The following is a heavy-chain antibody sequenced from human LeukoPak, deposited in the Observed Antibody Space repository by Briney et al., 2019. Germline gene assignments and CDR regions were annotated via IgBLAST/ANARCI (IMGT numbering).Heavy chain of an antibody. D-gene: IGHD6-13*01. CDR2: ISEDGINK. V-gene: IGHV3-30*18. CDR1: GFTFSNYG. Sequence: GGSLRLSCAASGFTFSNYGMHCVRQAPGKGLECVAGISEDGINKYYADSVKARFTISRDNSNNTLFLQMNNLRADDTAVYYCAKDRETTASGTFDYWGQGVLVTVSS. J-gene: IGHJ4*02. CDR3: AKDRETTASGTFDY.